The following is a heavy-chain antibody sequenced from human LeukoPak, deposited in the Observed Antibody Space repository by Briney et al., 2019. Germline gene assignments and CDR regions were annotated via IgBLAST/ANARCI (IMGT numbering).Heavy chain of an antibody. CDR3: AKISDYSSNFDY. D-gene: IGHD5/OR15-5a*01. CDR1: GFTFSSYS. J-gene: IGHJ4*02. Sequence: PGGSLRLSCAASGFTFSSYSMNWVRQAPGKGLEWVSSISSSSSYIYYADSVKGRFTISRDNSKNTLYLQLDSLRAEDTALYYCAKISDYSSNFDYWGQGTLVTVSS. CDR2: ISSSSSYI. V-gene: IGHV3-21*04.